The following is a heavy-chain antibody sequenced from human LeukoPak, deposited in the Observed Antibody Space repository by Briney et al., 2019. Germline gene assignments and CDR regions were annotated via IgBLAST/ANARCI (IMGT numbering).Heavy chain of an antibody. Sequence: GGSLKLSCAASVFSFATYAMSWVRQAPGEGLEWVSSISGSGDNTYYAESVKGRFTISRDNSKNTLFLQMNSLRAEDTAVFYCAKRSAYTTGWFFDFWGQGTTVTVSS. J-gene: IGHJ6*02. CDR2: ISGSGDNT. D-gene: IGHD6-19*01. CDR3: AKRSAYTTGWFFDF. CDR1: VFSFATYA. V-gene: IGHV3-23*01.